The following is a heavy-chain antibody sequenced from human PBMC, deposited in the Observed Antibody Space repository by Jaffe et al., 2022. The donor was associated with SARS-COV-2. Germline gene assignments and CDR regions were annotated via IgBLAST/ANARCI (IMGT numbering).Heavy chain of an antibody. CDR2: ISWNSGSI. CDR3: AKDPDSGYDEGDWFDP. J-gene: IGHJ5*02. V-gene: IGHV3-9*01. Sequence: EVQLVESGGGLVQPGRSLRLSCAASGFTFDDYAMHWVRQAPGKGLEWVSGISWNSGSIGYADSVKGRFTISRDNAKNSLYLQMNSLRAEDTALYYCAKDPDSGYDEGDWFDPWGQGTLVTVSS. D-gene: IGHD5-12*01. CDR1: GFTFDDYA.